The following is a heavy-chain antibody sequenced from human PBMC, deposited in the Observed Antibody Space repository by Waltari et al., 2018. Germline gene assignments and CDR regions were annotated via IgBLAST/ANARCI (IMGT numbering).Heavy chain of an antibody. V-gene: IGHV4-4*07. CDR1: GDSISRHY. CDR3: SGDQAPNCGGSGCYWGWFDP. CDR2: IYTSGST. J-gene: IGHJ5*02. Sequence: QVQLQESGPGLVKPSETLSFTCPASGDSISRHYWSWIRQHAGQGLECIGRIYTSGSTNYNPSLNSRVIMSVDTSKNQLSLKLTSVTAADTAVYYCSGDQAPNCGGSGCYWGWFDPWGQGILVTVSS. D-gene: IGHD2-15*01.